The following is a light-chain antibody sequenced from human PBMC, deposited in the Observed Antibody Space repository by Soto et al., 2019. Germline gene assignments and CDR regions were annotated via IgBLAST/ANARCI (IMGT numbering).Light chain of an antibody. Sequence: QSALTQPRSASGSPGQSVTISCTGTSSDVGGYNYVSWYQQHPGKAPKLMIYDVSKRPSGVPDRSSGSKSGNTASLTIAGLQAEDEDYYYCCSYAGSYSYVFGTGTKVTVL. CDR1: SSDVGGYNY. J-gene: IGLJ1*01. CDR3: CSYAGSYSYV. V-gene: IGLV2-11*01. CDR2: DVS.